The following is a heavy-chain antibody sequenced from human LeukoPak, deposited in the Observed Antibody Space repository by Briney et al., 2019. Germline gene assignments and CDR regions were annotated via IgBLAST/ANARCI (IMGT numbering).Heavy chain of an antibody. J-gene: IGHJ4*02. CDR3: ARACYDFWSGYFDY. D-gene: IGHD3-3*01. V-gene: IGHV4-34*01. CDR1: GGSFSGYH. Sequence: SETLSLTCAVYGGSFSGYHWSWIRQPPGKGLEWIGEINHSGSTNYNPSLKSRVTISVDTFKNQFSLKLSSVTAADTAVYYCARACYDFWSGYFDYWGQGTLVTVSS. CDR2: INHSGST.